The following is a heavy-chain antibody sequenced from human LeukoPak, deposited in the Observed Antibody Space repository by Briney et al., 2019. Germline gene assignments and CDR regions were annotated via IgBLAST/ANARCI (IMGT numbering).Heavy chain of an antibody. J-gene: IGHJ6*02. V-gene: IGHV4-34*01. CDR2: INHSGST. CDR3: ARSTPRGITGTKGLYYYYGMDV. CDR1: GGSFSGYY. D-gene: IGHD1-20*01. Sequence: SETLSLTCAVYGGSFSGYYWSWIRQPPGKGLEWIGEINHSGSTNYNPSLKSRVTISVDTSKNQFSLKLSSVTAADTAVYYCARSTPRGITGTKGLYYYYGMDVWGQGTTVTVSS.